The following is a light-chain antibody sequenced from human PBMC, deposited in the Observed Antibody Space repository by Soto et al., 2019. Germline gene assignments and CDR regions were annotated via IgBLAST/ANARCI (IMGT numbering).Light chain of an antibody. V-gene: IGKV3-20*01. CDR2: GAS. J-gene: IGKJ2*01. Sequence: EIVLTQSPGTLSLSPGERATLSCRASQSVSSSYLAWYRQKPGQAPRLLIYGASSRATGITNRFSGSGSGTDFTLTISRLEPEDFAVYYCQQYGISPYTFGQGTKLEIK. CDR1: QSVSSSY. CDR3: QQYGISPYT.